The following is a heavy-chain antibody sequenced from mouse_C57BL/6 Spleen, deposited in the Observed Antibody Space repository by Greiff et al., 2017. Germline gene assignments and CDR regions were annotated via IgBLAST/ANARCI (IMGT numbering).Heavy chain of an antibody. CDR2: ISSGSSTI. V-gene: IGHV5-17*01. J-gene: IGHJ1*03. CDR1: GFTFSDYG. D-gene: IGHD1-1*01. CDR3: ARSYYGSWYFDV. Sequence: EVKLMESGGGLVKPGGSLKLSCAASGFTFSDYGMHWVRQAPEKGLEWVAYISSGSSTIYYADTVKGRFTISRDNAKNTLFPQMTSLRSEDTAMYYCARSYYGSWYFDVWGTGTTVTVSS.